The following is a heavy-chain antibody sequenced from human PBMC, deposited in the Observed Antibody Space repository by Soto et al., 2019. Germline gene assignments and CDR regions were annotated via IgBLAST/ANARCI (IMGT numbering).Heavy chain of an antibody. CDR3: ARAGCSGGSCYSFYYYYYGMDV. D-gene: IGHD2-15*01. Sequence: SETLSLTCAVSGYSISSSNWWGWIRQPPGKGLEWIGYIYYSGSTYYNPSLKSRVTMSVDTSKNQFSLKLSSVTAVDTAVYYCARAGCSGGSCYSFYYYYYGMDVWGQGTTVTVS. J-gene: IGHJ6*02. CDR2: IYYSGST. V-gene: IGHV4-28*03. CDR1: GYSISSSNW.